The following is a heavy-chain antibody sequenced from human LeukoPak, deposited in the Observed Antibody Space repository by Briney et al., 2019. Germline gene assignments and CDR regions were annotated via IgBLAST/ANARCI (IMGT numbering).Heavy chain of an antibody. CDR2: INPSGGIT. Sequence: ASVKVSCKASGYTFTNYHMHWVRQAPGQGLEWMGIINPSGGITNYAQKFQGRVTMTRDMSTSTVYMELSSLRSEDTAVYYCAKVGGYLIYWGQGTLVTVSS. J-gene: IGHJ4*02. CDR3: AKVGGYLIY. CDR1: GYTFTNYH. D-gene: IGHD3-22*01. V-gene: IGHV1-46*01.